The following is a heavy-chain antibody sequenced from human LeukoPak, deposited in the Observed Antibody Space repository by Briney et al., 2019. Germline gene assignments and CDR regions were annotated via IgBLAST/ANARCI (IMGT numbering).Heavy chain of an antibody. D-gene: IGHD6-13*01. V-gene: IGHV1-3*01. CDR1: GYPFRSYV. CDR2: INPANGNT. Sequence: GASAKVSCKASGYPFRSYVVHWLRQASGQSLEWIGWINPANGNTKYSRNFQGRVTITRDTSASVVYMELSSLRYEDTAVYYCARGGSSSWSGWFDPWGQGTLVTVSS. J-gene: IGHJ5*02. CDR3: ARGGSSSWSGWFDP.